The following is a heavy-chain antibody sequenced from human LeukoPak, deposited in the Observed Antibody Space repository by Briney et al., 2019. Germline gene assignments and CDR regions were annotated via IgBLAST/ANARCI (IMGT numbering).Heavy chain of an antibody. J-gene: IGHJ5*02. Sequence: ASVKVSCKASGYTFTIYAMNWVRQAPGQGLEWMGWINTNTGNPTYTQGFTGRFVFSLDTSVSTAYLQISSLKAEDTAVYYCARGGGGSSTSCLDPWGQGTLVTVSS. D-gene: IGHD2-2*01. CDR1: GYTFTIYA. CDR2: INTNTGNP. CDR3: ARGGGGSSTSCLDP. V-gene: IGHV7-4-1*02.